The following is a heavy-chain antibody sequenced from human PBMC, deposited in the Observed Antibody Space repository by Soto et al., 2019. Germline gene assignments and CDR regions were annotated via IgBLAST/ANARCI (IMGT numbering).Heavy chain of an antibody. CDR1: GGTFSSYA. V-gene: IGHV1-69*13. CDR2: IIPIFGTA. D-gene: IGHD6-13*01. J-gene: IGHJ5*02. Sequence: ASVKVSCKASGGTFSSYATSWVRQAPGQGLEWMGGIIPIFGTANYAQKFQGRVTITADESTSTAYMELSSLRSEDTAVYYCARRPGIAAALNWFDPWGQGTLVTVSS. CDR3: ARRPGIAAALNWFDP.